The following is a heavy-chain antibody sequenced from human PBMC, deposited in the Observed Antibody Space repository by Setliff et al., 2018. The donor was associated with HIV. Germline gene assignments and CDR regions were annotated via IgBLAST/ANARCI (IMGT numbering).Heavy chain of an antibody. J-gene: IGHJ4*02. CDR1: GFTFSSYE. CDR3: ARDREWELESLDY. V-gene: IGHV3-21*01. Sequence: GGSLRLSCAASGFTFSSYEMNWIRQAPGKGLEWVSSITSSSGYKYYADSVKGRFTISRDNAKNSLYLQMNSLRAEDTAVYYCARDREWELESLDYWGQGTLVTVSS. D-gene: IGHD1-26*01. CDR2: ITSSSGYK.